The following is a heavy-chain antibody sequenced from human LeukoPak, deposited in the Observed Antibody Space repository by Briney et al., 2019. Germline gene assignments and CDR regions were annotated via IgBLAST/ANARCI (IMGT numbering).Heavy chain of an antibody. CDR3: TRHLTNYMDV. V-gene: IGHV3-73*01. CDR1: GFTFSGSA. CDR2: IRSKANSYAT. Sequence: GGSLKLSCAASGFTFSGSAMHWVRQASGKGLEWVGRIRSKANSYATAYAASVKGRFTISRDDSKNTAYLQMNSLKTEDTAVYYCTRHLTNYMDVWGKGTTVTISS. D-gene: IGHD3-9*01. J-gene: IGHJ6*03.